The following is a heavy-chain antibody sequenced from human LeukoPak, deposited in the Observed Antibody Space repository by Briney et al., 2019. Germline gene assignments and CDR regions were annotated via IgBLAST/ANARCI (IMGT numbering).Heavy chain of an antibody. J-gene: IGHJ4*02. V-gene: IGHV4-34*01. D-gene: IGHD3-3*01. CDR3: ARGRNYDFWSGYYNLAYFDY. CDR2: INHSGST. CDR1: GGSFSGYY. Sequence: PSETLSLTCAVYGGSFSGYYWSWIRQPPGKGLEWIGEINHSGSTNYNPSLKSRVTISVDTSKNQFSLKLGSVTAADTAVYYCARGRNYDFWSGYYNLAYFDYWGQGTLVTVSS.